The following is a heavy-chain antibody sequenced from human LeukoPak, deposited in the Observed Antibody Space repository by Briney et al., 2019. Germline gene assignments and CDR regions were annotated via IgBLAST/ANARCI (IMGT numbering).Heavy chain of an antibody. CDR3: ARSPSMVRGSSFDY. V-gene: IGHV1-69*04. D-gene: IGHD3-10*01. Sequence: SVEVSCKASGGTFSSYAISWVRQAPGQGLEWMGRIIPILGIANYAQKFQGRVTITADKSTSTAYMELSSLRSEDTAVYYCARSPSMVRGSSFDYWGQGTLVTVSS. J-gene: IGHJ4*02. CDR1: GGTFSSYA. CDR2: IIPILGIA.